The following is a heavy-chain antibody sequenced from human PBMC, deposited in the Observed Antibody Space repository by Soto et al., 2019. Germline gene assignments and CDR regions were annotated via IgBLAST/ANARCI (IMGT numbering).Heavy chain of an antibody. Sequence: GGSLRLSCAASGFTFSSYGMHWVRQAPGKGLEWVAVIWYDGSNKYYADSVKGRFTISRDNSKNTLYLQMNSLRAEDTAVYYCARDGPFVAAASNLDYYYYGMDVWGQGTTVTVSS. CDR2: IWYDGSNK. D-gene: IGHD6-13*01. CDR1: GFTFSSYG. J-gene: IGHJ6*02. CDR3: ARDGPFVAAASNLDYYYYGMDV. V-gene: IGHV3-33*01.